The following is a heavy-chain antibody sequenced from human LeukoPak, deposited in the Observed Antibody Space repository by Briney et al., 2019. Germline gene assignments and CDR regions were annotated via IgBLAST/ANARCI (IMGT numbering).Heavy chain of an antibody. D-gene: IGHD2/OR15-2a*01. J-gene: IGHJ4*02. V-gene: IGHV3-33*01. CDR2: IWNDGKNK. Sequence: GRSLRLSCVASGFCFSNYGMHWVRQAPGKGLGWVVVIWNDGKNKYCAHFVEDGFTIYRDNSKKTLYLEMNSLRVEDTAVYYCARDWWGRDCNSMRCSSFDYWGQGALVTVPS. CDR3: ARDWWGRDCNSMRCSSFDY. CDR1: GFCFSNYG.